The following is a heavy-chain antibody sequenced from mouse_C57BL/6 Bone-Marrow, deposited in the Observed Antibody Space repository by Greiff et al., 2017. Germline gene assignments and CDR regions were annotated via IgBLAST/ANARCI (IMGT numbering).Heavy chain of an antibody. V-gene: IGHV1-81*01. CDR3: ARGGELKGAMDY. Sequence: VQLQESGAELARPGASVKLSCKASGYTFTSYGISWVKQRTGQGLEWIGEIYPRSGNTYYNEKFKGKATLTADKSSSTAYMELRSLTSEDSAVYFCARGGELKGAMDYWGQGTSVTVSS. CDR2: IYPRSGNT. CDR1: GYTFTSYG. D-gene: IGHD4-1*01. J-gene: IGHJ4*01.